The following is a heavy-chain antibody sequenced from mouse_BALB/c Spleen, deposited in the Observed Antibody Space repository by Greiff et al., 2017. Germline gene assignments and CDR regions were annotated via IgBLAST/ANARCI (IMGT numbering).Heavy chain of an antibody. Sequence: HLVESGPELVKPGASVKVSCKASGYSFTDYNMYWVKQSHGKSLEWIGYIDPYNGGTSYNQKFKGKATLTVDKSSSTAFMHLNSLTSEDSAVYYCARSYYGSSYGAMDYWGQGTSVTVSS. J-gene: IGHJ4*01. V-gene: IGHV1S135*01. D-gene: IGHD1-1*01. CDR2: IDPYNGGT. CDR3: ARSYYGSSYGAMDY. CDR1: GYSFTDYN.